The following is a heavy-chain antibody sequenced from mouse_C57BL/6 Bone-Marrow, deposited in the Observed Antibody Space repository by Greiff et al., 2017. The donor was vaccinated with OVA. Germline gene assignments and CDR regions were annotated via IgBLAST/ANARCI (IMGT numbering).Heavy chain of an antibody. CDR1: GYTFTSYW. CDR3: ARWSIYYYGIGYFDV. D-gene: IGHD1-1*01. CDR2: IYPGSGST. J-gene: IGHJ1*03. Sequence: VKLQQPGAELVKPGASVKMSCKASGYTFTSYWITWVKQRPGQGLEWIGDIYPGSGSTNYNEKFKSKATLTVDTSSSTAYMQLSSLTSEDSAVYYCARWSIYYYGIGYFDVWGTGTTVTVSS. V-gene: IGHV1-55*01.